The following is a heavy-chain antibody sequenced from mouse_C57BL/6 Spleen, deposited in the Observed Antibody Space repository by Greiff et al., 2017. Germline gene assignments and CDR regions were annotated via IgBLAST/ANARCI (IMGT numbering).Heavy chain of an antibody. D-gene: IGHD1-1*01. CDR3: ARAVVANWYFDV. CDR2: IDPANGNT. V-gene: IGHV14-3*01. Sequence: VQLKESVAELVRPGASVKLSCTASGFNIKNTYMHWVKQRPEQGLEWIGRIDPANGNTKYAPKFPGKATITADTSSNTAYLQLSSLTSEDTAIYYCARAVVANWYFDVWGTGTTVTVSS. CDR1: GFNIKNTY. J-gene: IGHJ1*03.